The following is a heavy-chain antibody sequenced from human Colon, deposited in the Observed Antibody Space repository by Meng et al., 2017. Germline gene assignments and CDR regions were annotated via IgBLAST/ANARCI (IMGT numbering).Heavy chain of an antibody. V-gene: IGHV4-34*01. Sequence: QVQLPQGGAGLLKPSGTSSLTCVVYGGSFSDYYLTWIRQPPGKGLEWVGEIHPSGSTYYSPSLQSRVTITLDTSKNQFSLTLSSMTAADTAVYYCARGVDWAKSGNFWGQGTLVTVSS. CDR3: ARGVDWAKSGNF. CDR2: IHPSGST. D-gene: IGHD3-9*01. CDR1: GGSFSDYY. J-gene: IGHJ4*02.